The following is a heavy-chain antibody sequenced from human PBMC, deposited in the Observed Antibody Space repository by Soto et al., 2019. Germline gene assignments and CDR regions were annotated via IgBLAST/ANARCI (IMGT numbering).Heavy chain of an antibody. J-gene: IGHJ4*02. CDR1: GFTLSGYV. V-gene: IGHV3-23*01. CDR2: ISGSGDHI. Sequence: GGSLRLSCAASGFTLSGYVMSWVRQAPGKGLEWVSDISGSGDHIFYADSVKGRFTISRDNSKNTLYLQMNSLRAEDTAVYYCAKRSNPSDNWGQGTLVTVSS. CDR3: AKRSNPSDN.